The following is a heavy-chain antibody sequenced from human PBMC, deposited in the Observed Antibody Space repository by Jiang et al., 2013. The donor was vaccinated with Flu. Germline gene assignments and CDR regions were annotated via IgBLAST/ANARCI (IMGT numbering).Heavy chain of an antibody. CDR1: GDSVSSNSAT. D-gene: IGHD4-23*01. J-gene: IGHJ6*02. Sequence: QTLSLTCAISGDSVSSNSATWNWIRQSPSRGLEWLGRTHYRSKWYNDYAVSVKGRIVINADTSKNHFSLQLNSVTPEDAAVYYCARYNGGGHYGMDVWGQGTTVTVSS. V-gene: IGHV6-1*01. CDR2: THYRSKWYN. CDR3: ARYNGGGHYGMDV.